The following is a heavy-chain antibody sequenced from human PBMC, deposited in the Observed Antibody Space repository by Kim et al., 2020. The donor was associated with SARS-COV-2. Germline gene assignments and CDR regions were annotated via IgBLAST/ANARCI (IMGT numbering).Heavy chain of an antibody. V-gene: IGHV4-59*09. CDR2: GPT. Sequence: GPTYYTPSLTSRVTISGDTSKNQFSLKLSSVTAADTSVYYCARGLVGTDYWGQGTLVTVSS. CDR3: ARGLVGTDY. D-gene: IGHD2-21*02. J-gene: IGHJ4*02.